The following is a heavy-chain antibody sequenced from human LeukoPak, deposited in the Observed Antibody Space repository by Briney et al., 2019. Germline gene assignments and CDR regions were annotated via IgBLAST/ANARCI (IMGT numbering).Heavy chain of an antibody. CDR2: VYGGGGST. J-gene: IGHJ6*02. CDR1: GFTFSKYT. CDR3: AKAIYSSSRMDV. Sequence: PGGSLRLSCAASGFTFSKYTMNWVRQAPGKGLEWVSGVYGGGGSTFYADSVRGRFTISRDNSKNTLYLQMNSLRAEDTALYYCAKAIYSSSRMDVWGQGTTVTVSS. V-gene: IGHV3-23*01. D-gene: IGHD6-13*01.